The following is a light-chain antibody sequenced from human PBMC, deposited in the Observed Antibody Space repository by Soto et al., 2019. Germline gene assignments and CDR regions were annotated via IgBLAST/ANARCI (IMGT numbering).Light chain of an antibody. V-gene: IGKV3-15*01. CDR3: QQYHDWPRT. J-gene: IGKJ1*01. Sequence: EMVMTQSPATLSVSPGDRATLLCRASQSVSIYVAWYQQKPGLAPRLLIYHASTRAAGIPARFSGSGSGTEFSLTISSLQSEDFAVYYCQQYHDWPRTFGQGTKVEIK. CDR2: HAS. CDR1: QSVSIY.